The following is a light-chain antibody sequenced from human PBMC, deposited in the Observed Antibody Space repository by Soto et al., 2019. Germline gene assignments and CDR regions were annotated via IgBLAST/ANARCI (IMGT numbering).Light chain of an antibody. Sequence: QSVLTQPASVSGSPGQSITISCTGTSSDVGGYNYVSWYQQHPGKAPKLMIYDVSNRPSGVSNRFSGSKSGNTASLPISGLQAEDEADYYCSSYTSSGTYVVFGGGTKVTVL. CDR3: SSYTSSGTYVV. V-gene: IGLV2-14*01. CDR1: SSDVGGYNY. CDR2: DVS. J-gene: IGLJ2*01.